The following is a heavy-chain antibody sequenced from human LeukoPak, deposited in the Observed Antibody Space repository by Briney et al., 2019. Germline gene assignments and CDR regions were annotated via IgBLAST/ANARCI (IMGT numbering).Heavy chain of an antibody. Sequence: GGSLRLSCAASGFTFSSYWMHWVRQAPGKGLLWVSRINSGGSSTGYADSVKGRFTISRDNAKNTLYLQMNSLRAEDTAVYYCATKYCSSVSCYYDYWGQGTLVTVSS. CDR3: ATKYCSSVSCYYDY. V-gene: IGHV3-74*01. CDR1: GFTFSSYW. D-gene: IGHD2-2*01. J-gene: IGHJ4*02. CDR2: INSGGSST.